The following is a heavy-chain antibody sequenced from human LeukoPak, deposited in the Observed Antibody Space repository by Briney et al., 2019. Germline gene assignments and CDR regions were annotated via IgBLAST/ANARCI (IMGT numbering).Heavy chain of an antibody. D-gene: IGHD3-10*01. CDR3: ASGLWFGESLFDY. CDR2: IYYSGST. Sequence: SETLSLTCTVSGGSISSYYWSWIRQPPGKGLEWIGYIYYSGSTNYNPSLKSRVTISVDTSKNQFSLKLGSVTAADTAVYYCASGLWFGESLFDYWGQGTLVTVSS. V-gene: IGHV4-59*08. J-gene: IGHJ4*02. CDR1: GGSISSYY.